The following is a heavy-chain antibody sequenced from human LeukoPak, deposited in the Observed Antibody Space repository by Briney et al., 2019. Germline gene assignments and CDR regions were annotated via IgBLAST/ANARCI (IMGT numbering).Heavy chain of an antibody. J-gene: IGHJ5*02. CDR1: GGSFSGYY. D-gene: IGHD6-19*01. CDR3: ARDAGKSLVAVAGSGWYDP. CDR2: INHSGST. V-gene: IGHV4-34*09. Sequence: PSETLSLTCAVYGGSFSGYYWSWIRQPPGKGLEWIGEINHSGSTNYNPSLKSRVTISVDTSKNQFSLKLSSVTAVDTAVYYCARDAGKSLVAVAGSGWYDPWGQGTLVTVSS.